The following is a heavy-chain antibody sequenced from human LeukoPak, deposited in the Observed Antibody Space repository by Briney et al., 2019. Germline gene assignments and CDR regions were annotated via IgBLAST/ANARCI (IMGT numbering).Heavy chain of an antibody. J-gene: IGHJ5*02. Sequence: SETLSLTCAVYGGSFSGYYRSWIRQPPGKGLEWIGEINHSGSTNYNPSLKSRVTISVDTSKNQFSLKLSSVTAADTAVYYCARVVALKVIWFGGVDPWGQETLVTVSS. CDR1: GGSFSGYY. CDR2: INHSGST. CDR3: ARVVALKVIWFGGVDP. V-gene: IGHV4-34*01. D-gene: IGHD3-10*01.